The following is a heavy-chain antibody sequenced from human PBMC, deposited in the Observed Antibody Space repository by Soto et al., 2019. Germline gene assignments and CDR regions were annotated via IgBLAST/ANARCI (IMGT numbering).Heavy chain of an antibody. J-gene: IGHJ3*01. CDR3: AKDWDLLRAFDL. CDR1: GFTFNSYA. CDR2: ISASGGRT. Sequence: QTGGSLRLSCAASGFTFNSYAMSWVRQAPGKGLEWVSGISASGGRTYYADSVKGRFTISRDNSKNTMYLQMNSLRVEDTAVYKCAKDWDLLRAFDLWGQGTMVTVSS. V-gene: IGHV3-23*01. D-gene: IGHD1-26*01.